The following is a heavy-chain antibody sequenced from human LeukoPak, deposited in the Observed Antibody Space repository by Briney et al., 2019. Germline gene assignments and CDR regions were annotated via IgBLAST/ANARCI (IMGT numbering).Heavy chain of an antibody. CDR2: INHNGNVN. CDR3: AREGTARYYHGMDV. Sequence: GGSLGLSCAASGFTVSSNYMNWVRQAPGKGLEWVASINHNGNVNYYVDSVKGRFTISRDNAKNSLYLQMSNLRAEDTAVYYCAREGTARYYHGMDVWGQGITVTVSS. CDR1: GFTVSSNY. D-gene: IGHD6-6*01. V-gene: IGHV3-7*03. J-gene: IGHJ6*02.